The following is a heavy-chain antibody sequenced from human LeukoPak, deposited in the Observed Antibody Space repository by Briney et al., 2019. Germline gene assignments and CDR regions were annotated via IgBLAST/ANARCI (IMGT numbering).Heavy chain of an antibody. Sequence: PGGSLRLSCAASGFTFSIYSMNWVRQAPGKGLEWVSSISSSSSNIYYADSVKGRFTISRHNAKNSLYLQMNSLRAEDTAVYYCARDYDSSGFYDYWGQGTLVTVSS. D-gene: IGHD3-22*01. J-gene: IGHJ4*02. V-gene: IGHV3-21*01. CDR2: ISSSSSNI. CDR1: GFTFSIYS. CDR3: ARDYDSSGFYDY.